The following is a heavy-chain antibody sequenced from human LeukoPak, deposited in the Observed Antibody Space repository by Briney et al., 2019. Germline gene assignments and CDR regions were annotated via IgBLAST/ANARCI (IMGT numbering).Heavy chain of an antibody. J-gene: IGHJ4*02. CDR1: GFTFSSHW. Sequence: PGGSLRLSCAASGFTFSSHWMSWVRQAPGKGLEWVANIREDGSEKYYVDSVKGQFTISRDNAKNSLFLQMDSLRAEDTAVYYCARDLAGHYYGSGSSFDYWGQGTLVTVSS. CDR2: IREDGSEK. D-gene: IGHD3-10*01. V-gene: IGHV3-7*01. CDR3: ARDLAGHYYGSGSSFDY.